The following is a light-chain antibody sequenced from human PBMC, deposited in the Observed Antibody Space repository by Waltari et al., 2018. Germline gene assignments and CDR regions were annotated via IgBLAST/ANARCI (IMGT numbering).Light chain of an antibody. V-gene: IGKV2-28*01. CDR1: QSLLHSSGNGNHN. CDR2: LGS. Sequence: DIVMTQSPLSLPVTPGEPASISCRSNQSLLHSSGNGNHNLNWHLQKPGQSPQLLIYLGSYRASGVPDRFSGSASGTDFTLKITRVEAEDEGDYYCQSYDTSLSVVFGGGT. CDR3: QSYDTSLSVV. J-gene: IGKJ4*01.